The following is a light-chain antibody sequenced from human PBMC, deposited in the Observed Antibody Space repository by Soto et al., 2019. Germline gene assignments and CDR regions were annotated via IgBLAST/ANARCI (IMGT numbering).Light chain of an antibody. CDR3: CSYAGSYPHVV. Sequence: QSALTQPRSVSGSPGQSVTISCTGTSSDVGGYNYVSWYQQHPGKAPKLMIYDVSKRPSGVPDRFSGSKSGNTASLTISGLQAEDEADYYCCSYAGSYPHVVCGGGTKLTVL. CDR2: DVS. J-gene: IGLJ2*01. CDR1: SSDVGGYNY. V-gene: IGLV2-11*01.